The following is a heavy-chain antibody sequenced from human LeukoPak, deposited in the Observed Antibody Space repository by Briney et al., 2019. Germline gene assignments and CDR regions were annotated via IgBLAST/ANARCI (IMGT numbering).Heavy chain of an antibody. Sequence: PGGSLRLSCAASGFTLTSYAMSWVRQAPGKGLEWVANINQDGSDKYYVDSVKGRFTISRDNGKKALHLQMSSLRVEDTAVYHCARGFDGYYGFDIWGQGTMVTVSS. CDR3: ARGFDGYYGFDI. V-gene: IGHV3-7*05. J-gene: IGHJ3*02. D-gene: IGHD5-24*01. CDR2: INQDGSDK. CDR1: GFTLTSYA.